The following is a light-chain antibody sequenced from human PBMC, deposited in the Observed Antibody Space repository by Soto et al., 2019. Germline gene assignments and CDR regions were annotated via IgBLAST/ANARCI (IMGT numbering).Light chain of an antibody. CDR1: QSMSSY. V-gene: IGKV1-39*01. J-gene: IGKJ2*01. CDR2: AAS. CDR3: QQSYSTPPT. Sequence: DIQMTQSPSSLSASVGDRVTITCRASQSMSSYLNWYQQKPGKAPKLLIYAASSLQSGVPSRFSGSGSRTDFTLTISSLQPEDFATYYCQQSYSTPPTFGQGTKLEI.